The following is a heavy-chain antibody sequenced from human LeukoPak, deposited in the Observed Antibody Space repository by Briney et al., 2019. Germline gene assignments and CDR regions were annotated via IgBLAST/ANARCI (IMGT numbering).Heavy chain of an antibody. D-gene: IGHD6-13*01. CDR1: VGYISSYY. Sequence: SETLSHTCTLSVGYISSYYWSWIRQPAGKGLEWIGRIYTSRSTIYKPSLKSRLSMSVDTSKNQFSLKLSSWPAADTVVYYCASVLGGYSNWGQGTLVTVSS. CDR2: IYTSRST. J-gene: IGHJ4*02. V-gene: IGHV4-4*07. CDR3: ASVLGGYSN.